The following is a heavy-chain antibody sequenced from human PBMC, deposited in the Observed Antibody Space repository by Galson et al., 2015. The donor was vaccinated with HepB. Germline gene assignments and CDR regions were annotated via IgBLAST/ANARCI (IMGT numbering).Heavy chain of an antibody. CDR3: ARGIGSTSWAHYYYYGMDV. CDR1: GFTFSDYY. Sequence: SLRLSCAASGFTFSDYYMSWIRQAPGKGLEWVSYISSSSSYTNYADSVKGRFTISRDNAKNSLYLQMNSLRAEDTAVYYCARGIGSTSWAHYYYYGMDVWGQGTTVTVSS. V-gene: IGHV3-11*05. D-gene: IGHD2-2*01. CDR2: ISSSSSYT. J-gene: IGHJ6*02.